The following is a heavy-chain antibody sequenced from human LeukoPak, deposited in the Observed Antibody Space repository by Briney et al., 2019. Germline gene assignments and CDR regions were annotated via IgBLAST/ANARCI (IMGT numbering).Heavy chain of an antibody. CDR1: GYIFPREW. Sequence: GVSLKISCKGLGYIFPREWIGWVRHGPGQGLEWMGFVFSDDSDVRYTTPPQGQVTISVDKSISTAYLQWSSLKASDTAMYYCARRYDYDSSGYSFRAHDAFNIWGQGTMVTVSS. CDR3: ARRYDYDSSGYSFRAHDAFNI. CDR2: VFSDDSDV. V-gene: IGHV5-51*01. J-gene: IGHJ3*02. D-gene: IGHD3-22*01.